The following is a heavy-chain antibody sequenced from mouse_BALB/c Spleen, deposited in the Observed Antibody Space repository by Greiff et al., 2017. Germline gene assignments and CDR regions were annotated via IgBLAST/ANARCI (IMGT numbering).Heavy chain of an antibody. CDR1: GYTFTDYC. Sequence: QVQLQQPGAELVMPGASVKMSCKASGYTFTDYCMHWVKQRPGQGLEWIGAIDTSDSYTSYNQKFKGKATLTVDESSSTAYMQLSSLTSEDSAVYYCARRGSTAYYYAMDYWGQGTSVTVSS. CDR2: IDTSDSYT. D-gene: IGHD1-2*01. CDR3: ARRGSTAYYYAMDY. J-gene: IGHJ4*01. V-gene: IGHV1-69*01.